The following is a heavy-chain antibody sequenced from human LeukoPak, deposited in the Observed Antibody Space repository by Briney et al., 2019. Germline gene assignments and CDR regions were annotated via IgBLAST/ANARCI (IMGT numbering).Heavy chain of an antibody. V-gene: IGHV5-51*01. D-gene: IGHD6-13*01. CDR3: GRLSGPAAGIEH. CDR1: GYSFATYW. J-gene: IGHJ1*01. Sequence: GESLKISCKGSGYSFATYWIGWVRQMPGKGLEWMGIIHPADSETRYSPSFQGQVSISADRSVSAAYLQWNSLKASDTAMYYCGRLSGPAAGIEHWGQGTLVTVSS. CDR2: IHPADSET.